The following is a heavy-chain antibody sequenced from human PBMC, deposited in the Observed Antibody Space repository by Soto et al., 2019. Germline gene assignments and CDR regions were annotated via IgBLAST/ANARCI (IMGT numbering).Heavy chain of an antibody. CDR1: GFSLSTSGVG. V-gene: IGHV2-5*02. CDR2: IYWDDDK. D-gene: IGHD5-12*01. Sequence: QITLKESGPTLVKPTQTLTLTCTFSGFSLSTSGVGVGWIRQPPGKALEWLALIYWDDDKRYSPSLKSRLTTTKDTSKHQVVLTMPNMDPVDTATFYCAHVYGGYDNFDYWGQGTLVTVSS. CDR3: AHVYGGYDNFDY. J-gene: IGHJ4*02.